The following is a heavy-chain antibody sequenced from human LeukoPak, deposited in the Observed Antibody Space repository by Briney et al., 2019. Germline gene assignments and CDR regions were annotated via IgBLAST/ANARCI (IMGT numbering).Heavy chain of an antibody. CDR1: GFTFSSYA. V-gene: IGHV3-23*01. J-gene: IGHJ6*03. CDR3: AKRVGATRTYYYYYVDV. Sequence: PGGSLRLSCAASGFTFSSYAMSWVRQAPGKGLEWVSAISGSGGSTYYADSVKGRFTISRDNSKNTLYLQMNSLRAEDTAVYYCAKRVGATRTYYYYYVDVWGKGTTVTVSS. D-gene: IGHD1-26*01. CDR2: ISGSGGST.